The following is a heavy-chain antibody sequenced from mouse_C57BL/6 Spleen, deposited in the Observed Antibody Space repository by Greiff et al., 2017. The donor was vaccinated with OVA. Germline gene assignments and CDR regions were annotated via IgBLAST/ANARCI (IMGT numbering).Heavy chain of an antibody. Sequence: VQVVESGPELVKPGASVKISCKASGYSFTSYYIHWVKQRPGQGLEWIGWIYPGSGNTKYNEKFKGKATLTADTSSSTAYMQLSSLTSEDSAVYYCAKGAYSTWFAYWGQGTLVTVSA. V-gene: IGHV1-66*01. J-gene: IGHJ3*01. CDR2: IYPGSGNT. CDR1: GYSFTSYY. CDR3: AKGAYSTWFAY. D-gene: IGHD2-5*01.